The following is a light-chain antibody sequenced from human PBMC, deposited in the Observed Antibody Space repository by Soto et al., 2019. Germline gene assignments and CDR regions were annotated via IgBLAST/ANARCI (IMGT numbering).Light chain of an antibody. Sequence: DIQMTQSPSSLSASVRDSVTITFRASQNIRNYLNWYQQKPGRAPKILIYAASSLQSGVPARFSGSGSGTDFTLTISSLEPEDFAVYYCQQRSNWPLTFGGGTKVDIK. CDR1: QNIRNY. CDR2: AAS. CDR3: QQRSNWPLT. J-gene: IGKJ4*01. V-gene: IGKV1-39*01.